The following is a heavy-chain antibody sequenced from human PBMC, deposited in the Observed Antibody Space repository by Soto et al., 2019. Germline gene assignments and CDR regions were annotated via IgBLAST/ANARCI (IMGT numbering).Heavy chain of an antibody. CDR1: GFTFSSYA. J-gene: IGHJ5*02. V-gene: IGHV3-23*01. CDR2: ISGSGGST. D-gene: IGHD3-22*01. Sequence: QPGGSLRLSCAASGFTFSSYAMSWVRQAPGKGLEWVSAISGSGGSTYYADSVKGRFTISRDNSKNTLYLQMNSLRAEDTAVYYCAKVVPKTGYYYDSSGYYYEAWGQGTLVTSPQ. CDR3: AKVVPKTGYYYDSSGYYYEA.